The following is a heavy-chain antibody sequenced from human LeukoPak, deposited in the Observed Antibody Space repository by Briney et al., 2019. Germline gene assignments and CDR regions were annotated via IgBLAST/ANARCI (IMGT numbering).Heavy chain of an antibody. J-gene: IGHJ6*02. Sequence: SETLSLTCTVSGGSISSYYWSWIRQHPGKGLEWIGYIYYSGSTYYNPSLKSRVTISVDTSKNQFSLKLSSVTAADTAVYYCARESRSYGRNYYGMDVWGQGTTVTVSS. CDR1: GGSISSYY. CDR2: IYYSGST. D-gene: IGHD4-17*01. V-gene: IGHV4-59*06. CDR3: ARESRSYGRNYYGMDV.